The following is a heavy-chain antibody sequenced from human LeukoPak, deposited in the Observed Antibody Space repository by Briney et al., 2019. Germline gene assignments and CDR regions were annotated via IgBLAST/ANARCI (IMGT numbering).Heavy chain of an antibody. V-gene: IGHV3-21*01. Sequence: GGSLRLSCAASGFTFSSYSMNWVRQAPGKGLDWVSSISSSSSYIYYADSVKGRFTISRDNTKNSLYLQMNSLRAEDTAVYYCASSGYSSIPFDYWGQGTLVTVSS. CDR1: GFTFSSYS. CDR2: ISSSSSYI. CDR3: ASSGYSSIPFDY. J-gene: IGHJ4*02. D-gene: IGHD6-13*01.